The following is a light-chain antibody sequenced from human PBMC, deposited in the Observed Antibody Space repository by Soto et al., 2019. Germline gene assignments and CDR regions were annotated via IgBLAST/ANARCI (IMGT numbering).Light chain of an antibody. V-gene: IGKV3-20*01. Sequence: EIVMTQSPGTLSLSPGERATLSCRASQSVSSSFLAWYQQKPGQAPGLLIYGASRRATGTPDRFSGSGSGTDFTLTISRLEPEDLAVYYCQQYGSSPQTFGQGTKVEIK. CDR3: QQYGSSPQT. CDR2: GAS. CDR1: QSVSSSF. J-gene: IGKJ1*01.